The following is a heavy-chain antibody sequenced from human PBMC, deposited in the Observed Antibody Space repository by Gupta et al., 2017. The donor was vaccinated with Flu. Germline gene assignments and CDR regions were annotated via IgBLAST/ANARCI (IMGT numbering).Heavy chain of an antibody. V-gene: IGHV5-10-1*01. CDR3: ARSPSPGFEYSSSPNWFDP. J-gene: IGHJ5*02. CDR2: IDPSDSYT. D-gene: IGHD6-6*01. CDR1: GYSFTSYW. Sequence: EVQLVQSGAEVKKPGESLRISCKGSGYSFTSYWLSWVRQMPGKGLEWMGRIDPSDSYTNYSPSFQGHVTISADKSISTAYLQWSSLKASDTAMYYCARSPSPGFEYSSSPNWFDPWGQGTLVTVSS.